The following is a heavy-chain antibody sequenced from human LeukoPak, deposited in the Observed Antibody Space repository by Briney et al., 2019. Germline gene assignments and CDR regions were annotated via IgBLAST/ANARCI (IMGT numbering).Heavy chain of an antibody. Sequence: PGGSLRLSCAASGFTFSSYAMSWVRQAPGKGLVWVSRINSDGSSTSYADSVKDRFTISRDDAKNTLYLQMNSLRAEDTAVYYCARSVRGFDYWGQGTLVTVSS. CDR1: GFTFSSYA. CDR3: ARSVRGFDY. V-gene: IGHV3-74*01. J-gene: IGHJ4*02. CDR2: INSDGSST. D-gene: IGHD3-10*01.